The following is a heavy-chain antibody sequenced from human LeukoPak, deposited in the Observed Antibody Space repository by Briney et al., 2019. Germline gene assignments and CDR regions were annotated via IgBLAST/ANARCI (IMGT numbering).Heavy chain of an antibody. Sequence: PGGSLRLSCAASGFTFSSYAMHWVRQAPGKGLEWVAVISYDGSNKYYADSVEGRFTISRDNSKNTLYLQMNSLRAEDTAVYYCAREKNRNYFDYWGQGTLVTVSS. CDR1: GFTFSSYA. D-gene: IGHD1-14*01. J-gene: IGHJ4*02. CDR3: AREKNRNYFDY. V-gene: IGHV3-30*04. CDR2: ISYDGSNK.